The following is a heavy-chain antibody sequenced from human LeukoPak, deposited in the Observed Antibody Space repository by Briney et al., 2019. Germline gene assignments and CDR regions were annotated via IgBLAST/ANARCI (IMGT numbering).Heavy chain of an antibody. CDR2: IHYSGSS. J-gene: IGHJ4*02. CDR1: DGSVSSGTYY. V-gene: IGHV4-39*01. CDR3: VRHISANTGYFDS. Sequence: SETLSLTCTISDGSVSSGTYYWGWIRQSPGKGLEWIGSIHYSGSSYYNPSLKGRAAIFVDTSRDQVSMDLSYVTAADTALYYCVRHISANTGYFDSCGQGTLVTVSS.